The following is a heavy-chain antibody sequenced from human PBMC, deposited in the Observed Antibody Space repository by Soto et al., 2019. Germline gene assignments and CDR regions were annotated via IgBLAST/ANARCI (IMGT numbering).Heavy chain of an antibody. Sequence: SETLSLTCTVSGGSVSSGSYYWSWIRQPPGKGLEWIGYIYYSGSTNYNPSLKSRVTISVDTSKNQFSLKLSSVTAADTAMYYCARSPTNGTRYLDYWGQGTLVTVSS. CDR1: GGSVSSGSYY. CDR2: IYYSGST. V-gene: IGHV4-61*01. CDR3: ARSPTNGTRYLDY. J-gene: IGHJ4*02. D-gene: IGHD1-1*01.